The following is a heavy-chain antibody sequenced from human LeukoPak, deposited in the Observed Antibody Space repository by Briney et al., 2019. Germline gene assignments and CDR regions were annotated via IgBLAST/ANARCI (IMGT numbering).Heavy chain of an antibody. CDR3: ARVDIVVVPAAHYFDY. J-gene: IGHJ4*02. V-gene: IGHV1-2*02. D-gene: IGHD2-2*01. CDR1: GYTFTGYY. Sequence: ASVNVSCKASGYTFTGYYMHWVRPAPGQGLEWMGWINPNSGGTNYAQKFQGRVTMTRDTSISTAYMELSRLRSDDTAVYYCARVDIVVVPAAHYFDYWGQGTLVTVSS. CDR2: INPNSGGT.